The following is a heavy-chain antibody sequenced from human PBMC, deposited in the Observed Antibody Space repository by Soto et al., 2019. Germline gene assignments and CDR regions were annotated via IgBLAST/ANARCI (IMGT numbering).Heavy chain of an antibody. J-gene: IGHJ6*02. V-gene: IGHV4-4*07. Sequence: PSRTPYLTSTVSGGSISSYYWSWIRQPAGKGLEWIGRIYTSGSTNYNPSLKSRVTMSVATSKNQFSLQLSSVTAADTAVYYGARCGTDDYGSGRLYYYSGSAVWGHG. CDR2: IYTSGST. CDR3: ARCGTDDYGSGRLYYYSGSAV. CDR1: GGSISSYY. D-gene: IGHD3-10*01.